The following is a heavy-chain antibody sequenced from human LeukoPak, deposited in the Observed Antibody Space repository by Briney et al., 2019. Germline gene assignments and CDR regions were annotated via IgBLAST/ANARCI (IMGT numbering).Heavy chain of an antibody. CDR2: IIPILGIA. V-gene: IGHV1-69*04. D-gene: IGHD3-22*01. CDR1: GGTFSSYA. Sequence: SVKVSCKASGGTFSSYAISWVRQAPGQGLEWMGRIIPILGIANYAQKFQGRVTITADKSTSTAYMELSSLRSEDTAVYYCATTYYDSSEALYYYYYGMDVWGQGTTVTVSS. J-gene: IGHJ6*02. CDR3: ATTYYDSSEALYYYYYGMDV.